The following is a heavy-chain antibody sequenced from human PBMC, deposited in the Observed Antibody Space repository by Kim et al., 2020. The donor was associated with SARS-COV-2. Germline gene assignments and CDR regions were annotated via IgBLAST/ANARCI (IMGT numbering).Heavy chain of an antibody. CDR3: AREDGYGGALD. CDR2: IRSQTYGAAP. J-gene: IGHJ4*02. Sequence: GGSLRLSCAGSGFSFGDSYMCWVRQAPEKGLEWVGFIRSQTYGAAPEMAASVEGRFTISRDDSRSVVYLQMNSLQPEDTAIYFCAREDGYGGALDCGQGT. CDR1: GFSFGDSY. D-gene: IGHD5-18*01. V-gene: IGHV3-49*04.